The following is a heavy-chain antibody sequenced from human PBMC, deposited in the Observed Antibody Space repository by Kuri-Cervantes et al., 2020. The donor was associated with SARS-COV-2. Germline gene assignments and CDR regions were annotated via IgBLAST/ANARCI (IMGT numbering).Heavy chain of an antibody. J-gene: IGHJ3*02. Sequence: GGSLRLSCAASGFTFSSYSMNWVRQAPGKGLEWVSSISSSSSYIYYADSVKGRFTISRDNSKNTLYLQMNSLRAEDTAVYYCAREALGWELLVSAFDIWGQGTMVTVSS. CDR2: ISSSSSYI. CDR3: AREALGWELLVSAFDI. D-gene: IGHD1-26*01. V-gene: IGHV3-21*01. CDR1: GFTFSSYS.